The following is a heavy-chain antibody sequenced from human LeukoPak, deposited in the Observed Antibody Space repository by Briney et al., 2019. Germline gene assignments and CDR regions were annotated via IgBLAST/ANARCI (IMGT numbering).Heavy chain of an antibody. CDR1: GGSISSYY. V-gene: IGHV4-59*08. D-gene: IGHD6-13*01. CDR3: ARRIAAAGTGWFDP. J-gene: IGHJ5*02. CDR2: IYYSGST. Sequence: SETLSLTCTVSGGSISSYYWSWIRQPPGKGLEWIGYIYYSGSTNYNPSLKSRVTISVDTSKNQFSLKLSSVTAADTAVYCCARRIAAAGTGWFDPWGQGTLVTVSS.